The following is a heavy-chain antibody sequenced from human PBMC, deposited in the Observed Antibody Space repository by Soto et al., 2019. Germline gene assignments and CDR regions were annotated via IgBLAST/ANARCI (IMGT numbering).Heavy chain of an antibody. CDR3: VRAHYYDNSGYRPVLFDY. V-gene: IGHV5-51*01. CDR1: GYRFTSYW. D-gene: IGHD3-22*01. Sequence: GESLKISCKGSGYRFTSYWIGWVRKMPGKGLEWMGIIYPGDSDTRYSPSFQGQVTISADKSISTAYLQWSSLKASDTAMYYCVRAHYYDNSGYRPVLFDYWGQGTLVTVSS. J-gene: IGHJ4*02. CDR2: IYPGDSDT.